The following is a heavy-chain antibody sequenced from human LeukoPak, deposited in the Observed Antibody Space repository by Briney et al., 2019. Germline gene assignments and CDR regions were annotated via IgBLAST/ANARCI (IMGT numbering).Heavy chain of an antibody. CDR1: GFTFDDYG. V-gene: IGHV3-20*04. CDR2: INWNGGST. J-gene: IGHJ4*02. Sequence: GGSLRLSCAASGFTFDDYGMSWVRQAPGKGLEWVSGINWNGGSTGYADSVKGRFTISRDNAKNSLFLQMNSLRAEDTAVYYCASVACSAVACFGFLFFDYWGQGTLVTVSS. D-gene: IGHD2-15*01. CDR3: ASVACSAVACFGFLFFDY.